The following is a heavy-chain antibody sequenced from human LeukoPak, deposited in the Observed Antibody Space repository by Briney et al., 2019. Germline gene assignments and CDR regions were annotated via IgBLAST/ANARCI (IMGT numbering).Heavy chain of an antibody. CDR2: VDHTGST. CDR3: ARGRVSSSTWYSTYYYYFYMDV. CDR1: DDSITMYY. Sequence: SETLSLTCSVSDDSITMYYWTWIRQPPGRGLEWIGYVDHTGSTNFNPSLNGRVSISRGTTKNLFSLRLRSVTAADTAVYFCARGRVSSSTWYSTYYYYFYMDVWGKGTTVTVSS. V-gene: IGHV4-59*01. J-gene: IGHJ6*03. D-gene: IGHD1-1*01.